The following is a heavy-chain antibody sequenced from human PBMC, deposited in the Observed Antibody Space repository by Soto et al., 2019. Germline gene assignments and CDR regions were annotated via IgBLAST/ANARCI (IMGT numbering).Heavy chain of an antibody. J-gene: IGHJ6*02. Sequence: QVPLVQSGAEVQKPGSSVKVSCKASGGTFSSYAISWVRQAPGHGLEWMGGIIPIFGTANYAQKFQGRVTITADESTSTADMELSSLRSEDTAVYYCAIPYSGSYDPYYYYGMDVWGQGTTVTVSS. D-gene: IGHD1-26*01. V-gene: IGHV1-69*01. CDR1: GGTFSSYA. CDR3: AIPYSGSYDPYYYYGMDV. CDR2: IIPIFGTA.